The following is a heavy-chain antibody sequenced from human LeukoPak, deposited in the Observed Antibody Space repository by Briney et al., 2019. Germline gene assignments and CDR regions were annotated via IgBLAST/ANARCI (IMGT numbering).Heavy chain of an antibody. CDR1: GFTFSNYE. D-gene: IGHD3-16*02. CDR3: ARRVWGSYRQIEY. Sequence: PGGSLRLSCAASGFTFSNYEMNWVRQAPGKGLEWVSYISSSGSTIYYADSVKGRFTISRDNAKNSLYLQMNSLRAEDTAVYYCARRVWGSYRQIEYWGQGTLVTVSS. CDR2: ISSSGSTI. V-gene: IGHV3-48*03. J-gene: IGHJ4*02.